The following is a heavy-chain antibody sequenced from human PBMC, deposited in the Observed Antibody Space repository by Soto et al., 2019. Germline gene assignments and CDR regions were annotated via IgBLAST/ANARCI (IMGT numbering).Heavy chain of an antibody. CDR3: ARGVHYDSSGYYYFY. V-gene: IGHV1-69*13. CDR1: GGTFSTYA. D-gene: IGHD3-22*01. J-gene: IGHJ4*02. Sequence: SVKVSCKASGGTFSTYAIGWVRQAPGQGLEWMGGIIPLFGTAKYAQNFQGRITITADESTNTAYMELRSLRSQDTAVYYCARGVHYDSSGYYYFYWGQGTLVTVSS. CDR2: IIPLFGTA.